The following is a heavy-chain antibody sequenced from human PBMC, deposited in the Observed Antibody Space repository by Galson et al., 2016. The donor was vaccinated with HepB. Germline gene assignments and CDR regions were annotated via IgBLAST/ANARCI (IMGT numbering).Heavy chain of an antibody. V-gene: IGHV3-48*04. D-gene: IGHD2-15*01. Sequence: SLRLSCAASGFTFSSYSMNWVRQAPGKGLEWVSYISSSSSTIYYADSVKGRFTISRDNAKNSLYLQMNSLRAEDTAVYYCARDPRGYCSGGSCYSGWYFDLWGRGTLVTVSS. CDR2: ISSSSSTI. CDR3: ARDPRGYCSGGSCYSGWYFDL. J-gene: IGHJ2*01. CDR1: GFTFSSYS.